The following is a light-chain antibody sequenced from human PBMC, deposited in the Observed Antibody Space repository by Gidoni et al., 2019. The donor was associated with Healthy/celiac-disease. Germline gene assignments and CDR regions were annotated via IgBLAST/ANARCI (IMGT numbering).Light chain of an antibody. J-gene: IGKJ4*01. V-gene: IGKV1-27*01. Sequence: DIQMTQSPSSLSASVGDIVTIPCRASHGISNYLAWYQQKPGKVPKLLIYAASTLQSGVPSRFSGSGSGTDFTLTISSLQPEDVATYYCQKYNSAPLTFGGGTKVEIK. CDR2: AAS. CDR1: HGISNY. CDR3: QKYNSAPLT.